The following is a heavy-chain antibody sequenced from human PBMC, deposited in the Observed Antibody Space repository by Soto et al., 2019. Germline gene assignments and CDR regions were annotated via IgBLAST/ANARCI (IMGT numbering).Heavy chain of an antibody. J-gene: IGHJ4*02. CDR3: ARVWDG. V-gene: IGHV4-39*07. D-gene: IGHD1-26*01. CDR2: INHSGST. Sequence: ETLSLTCTVSGGSINSDHYYWSWLRQPPGKGLEWIGEINHSGSTNYNPSLKSRVTISVDTSKNQFSLKLSSVTAADTAVYYCARVWDGWGQGTLVTVSS. CDR1: GGSINSDHYY.